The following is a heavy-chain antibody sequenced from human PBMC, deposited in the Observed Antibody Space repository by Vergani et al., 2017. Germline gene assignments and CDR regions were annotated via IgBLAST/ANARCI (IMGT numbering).Heavy chain of an antibody. CDR1: GFTFSSYA. CDR2: ISGSGGST. Sequence: VQLVESGGGLVQPGGSLRLSCAASGFTFSSYAMSWVRQAPGKGLEWVSAISGSGGSTYYADSVKGRFTISRDNSKNTLYLQMNSLRAEDTAVYYCAKDLGYCSSTSCGGMDVWGQGTTVTVSS. CDR3: AKDLGYCSSTSCGGMDV. D-gene: IGHD2-2*01. J-gene: IGHJ6*02. V-gene: IGHV3-23*04.